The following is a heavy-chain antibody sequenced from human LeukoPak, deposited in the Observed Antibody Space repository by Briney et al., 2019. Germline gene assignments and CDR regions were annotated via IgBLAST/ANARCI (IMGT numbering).Heavy chain of an antibody. V-gene: IGHV1-46*01. J-gene: IGHJ4*02. CDR3: AKDALKTSGIGAWGLRWFPFDY. D-gene: IGHD6-13*01. CDR2: INPSGGST. Sequence: ASVKVSCKASGYTFSSYYMHWVRQAPGQGLEWMGIINPSGGSTSYAQKFQGRVTMTRDTSTSTVYMEMSSLRSDDTAVYYCAKDALKTSGIGAWGLRWFPFDYWGQGTLVTVSS. CDR1: GYTFSSYY.